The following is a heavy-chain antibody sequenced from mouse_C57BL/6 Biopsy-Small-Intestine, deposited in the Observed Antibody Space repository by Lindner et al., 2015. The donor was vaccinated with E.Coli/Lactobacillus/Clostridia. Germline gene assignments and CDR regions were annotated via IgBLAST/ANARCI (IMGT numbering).Heavy chain of an antibody. D-gene: IGHD1-1*02. CDR1: GYSFTGYY. Sequence: VQLQESGPELVKPGASVKISCKASGYSFTGYYIHWVKQSPEKSLEWIGYIYPNKGGTGYNQKFKSKATLTVDKSSSTAYMELHSLTSEDSAVYYCARRDYGDYFDNWGQGTTLTVSS. CDR2: IYPNKGGT. J-gene: IGHJ2*01. V-gene: IGHV1-34*01. CDR3: ARRDYGDYFDN.